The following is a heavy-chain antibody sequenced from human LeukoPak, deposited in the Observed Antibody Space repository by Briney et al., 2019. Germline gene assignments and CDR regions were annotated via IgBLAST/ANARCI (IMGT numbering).Heavy chain of an antibody. J-gene: IGHJ3*02. Sequence: GGSLRLSCAASGFTFSSYGMHWVRQAPGKGLEWVSSISSSSSYIYYADSVKGRFTISRDNAKNSLYLQMNSLRAEDTAVYYCARDMIRRHTPAYAFDIWGQGTMVTVSS. CDR2: ISSSSSYI. V-gene: IGHV3-21*01. CDR3: ARDMIRRHTPAYAFDI. D-gene: IGHD3-16*01. CDR1: GFTFSSYG.